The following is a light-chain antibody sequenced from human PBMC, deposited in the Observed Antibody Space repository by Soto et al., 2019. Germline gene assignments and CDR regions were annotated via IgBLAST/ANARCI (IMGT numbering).Light chain of an antibody. J-gene: IGKJ1*01. CDR2: GAS. CDR1: QSVSNNY. CDR3: QQYDYSVWT. V-gene: IGKV3-20*01. Sequence: EIVLTQSPGTLSLSPGERATLSCRASQSVSNNYLAWYQQKPGQAPRLLIYGASNRATGIPDRFSGSGSGTDFTLTISRLESEDLAVYYCQQYDYSVWTFGQGTKVDIK.